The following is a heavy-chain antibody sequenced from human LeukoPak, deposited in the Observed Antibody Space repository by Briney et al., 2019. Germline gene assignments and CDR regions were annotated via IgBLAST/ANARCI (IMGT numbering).Heavy chain of an antibody. Sequence: GGSLRLSCAASGFTFSRYAMHWVRQAPGKGLEYVSAISSNGGDTYYANSVKGRFTISRDNSKNTLYLQMNSLRAEDTAVYYCAKVGFSEMEWLLYSDHWGQGTLVTVSS. CDR2: ISSNGGDT. CDR1: GFTFSRYA. D-gene: IGHD3-3*01. V-gene: IGHV3-64*01. J-gene: IGHJ4*02. CDR3: AKVGFSEMEWLLYSDH.